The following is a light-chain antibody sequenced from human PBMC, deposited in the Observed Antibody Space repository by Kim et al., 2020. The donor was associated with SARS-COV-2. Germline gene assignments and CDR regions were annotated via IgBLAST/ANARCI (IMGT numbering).Light chain of an antibody. CDR1: SSDIGGYAY. V-gene: IGLV2-14*04. Sequence: GQSSTISCTGTSSDIGGYAYVSWYQQHPGKVPKLMIYDVRDRPSGVSNRFSGSKSGNTASLTISDLQAEDEADYYCFSYTSSGTYVFGTATRVTVL. CDR2: DVR. J-gene: IGLJ1*01. CDR3: FSYTSSGTYV.